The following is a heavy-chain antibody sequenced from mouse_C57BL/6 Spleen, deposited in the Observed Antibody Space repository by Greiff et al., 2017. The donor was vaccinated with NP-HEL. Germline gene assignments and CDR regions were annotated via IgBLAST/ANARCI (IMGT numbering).Heavy chain of an antibody. CDR3: ARGSSGPYAMDY. CDR1: GYSITSGYY. J-gene: IGHJ4*01. CDR2: ISYDGSN. Sequence: ESGPGLVKPSQSLSLTCSVTGYSITSGYYWNWIRQFPGNKLEWMGYISYDGSNNYNPSLKNRISITRDTSKNQFVLKLNSVTTEDTATYYSARGSSGPYAMDYWGQGTSVTVSS. V-gene: IGHV3-6*01. D-gene: IGHD3-2*02.